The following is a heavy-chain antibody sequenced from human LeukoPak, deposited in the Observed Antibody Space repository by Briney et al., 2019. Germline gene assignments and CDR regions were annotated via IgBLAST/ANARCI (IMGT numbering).Heavy chain of an antibody. CDR2: IRPDGSAV. D-gene: IGHD3/OR15-3a*01. Sequence: GGSLRLSCKASGFSIHRNSMSWVRQAPVKGLEWVASIRPDGSAVFYVGSVKGRFTFSRDNAKNSLDLQMNSLRAEDTALYYCTKFGLPYSIDLWGQGTMVTVSS. CDR3: TKFGLPYSIDL. CDR1: GFSIHRNS. V-gene: IGHV3-7*01. J-gene: IGHJ3*01.